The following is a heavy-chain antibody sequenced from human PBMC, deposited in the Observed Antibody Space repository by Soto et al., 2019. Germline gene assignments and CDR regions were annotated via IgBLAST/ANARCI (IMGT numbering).Heavy chain of an antibody. CDR2: ICGSGGNT. V-gene: IGHV3-23*01. D-gene: IGHD4-4*01. CDR3: ARVASDYINSADH. CDR1: GFIFNAYA. Sequence: EVQLLESGGGLVQPGGSLRLSCAASGFIFNAYAMTWVRQAPGKGLEWVSAICGSGGNTNYAASVKGRFTICRDNSKDTGDLEMNRLRVDDTAVYFCARVASDYINSADHWGQGILVTVSS. J-gene: IGHJ4*02.